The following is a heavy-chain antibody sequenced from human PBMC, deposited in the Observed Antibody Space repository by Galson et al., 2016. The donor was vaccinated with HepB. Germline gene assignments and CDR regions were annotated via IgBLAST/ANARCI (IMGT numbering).Heavy chain of an antibody. CDR3: AKDGRIYCSSASCHDHFHY. Sequence: SLRLSCAASGFTFSSYGMHWVRQAPGKGLEWVAFISYDGSNKKYADSVKGRFTIPRDNSKKTLYLQMNGLRAEDTAVYYCAKDGRIYCSSASCHDHFHYWGQGTLVTVSS. V-gene: IGHV3-30*18. D-gene: IGHD2-2*01. CDR1: GFTFSSYG. J-gene: IGHJ4*02. CDR2: ISYDGSNK.